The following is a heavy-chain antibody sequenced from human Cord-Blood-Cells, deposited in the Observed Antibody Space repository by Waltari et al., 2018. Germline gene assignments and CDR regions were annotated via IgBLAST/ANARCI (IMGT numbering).Heavy chain of an antibody. D-gene: IGHD5-12*01. Sequence: QVQLVQSGAEVKKHGASVKVYCKASGYSFTSYDIHWVRQATGPGLEWMGWMNPNSGNTGYAQKFQGRVTMTRNTSISTAYMELSSLRSEDTAVYYCARGAYSGYDSNYWGQGTLVTVSS. CDR2: MNPNSGNT. CDR3: ARGAYSGYDSNY. J-gene: IGHJ4*02. V-gene: IGHV1-8*01. CDR1: GYSFTSYD.